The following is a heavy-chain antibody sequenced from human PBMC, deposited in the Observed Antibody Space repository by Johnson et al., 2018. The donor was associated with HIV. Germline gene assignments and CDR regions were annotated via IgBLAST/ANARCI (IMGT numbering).Heavy chain of an antibody. J-gene: IGHJ3*02. CDR3: ARDASRGYGSELDAFDI. V-gene: IGHV3-23*04. D-gene: IGHD3-10*01. CDR2: ISGSGGST. Sequence: VQLVESGGGLVQPGGSLRLSCAASGFNFSTHAMSWVRQAPGTGLALVSGISGSGGSTYYADSVKGRFTISRDNARNSLYMQMNSLSAEDTAVYWCARDASRGYGSELDAFDIWGRGTMATVSS. CDR1: GFNFSTHA.